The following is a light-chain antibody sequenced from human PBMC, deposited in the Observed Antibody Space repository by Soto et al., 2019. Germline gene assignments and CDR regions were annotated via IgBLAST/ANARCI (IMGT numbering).Light chain of an antibody. CDR3: QQYGSSLTWT. Sequence: EIVLTQSPGTLSLSPGERATLSCRASQSVSSSYLAWYQQKPGQAPRLLIYGASSRATGIPDRFSGSGSGTDFTLNISRLEPEEFAVYYCQQYGSSLTWTFGQGTKVAIK. CDR1: QSVSSSY. J-gene: IGKJ1*01. CDR2: GAS. V-gene: IGKV3-20*01.